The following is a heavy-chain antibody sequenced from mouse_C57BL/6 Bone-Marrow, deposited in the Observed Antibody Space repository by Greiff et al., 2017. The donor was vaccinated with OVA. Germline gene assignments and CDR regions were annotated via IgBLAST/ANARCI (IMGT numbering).Heavy chain of an antibody. J-gene: IGHJ3*01. Sequence: VHVKQSGPELVKPGASVKIPCKASGYTFTDYNMDWVKQSHGKSLEWIGDINPNNGGTIYNQKFKGTATLTVDKSSSTAYMELRSLTSEDTAVYYGAREGGGYYAWFAYWGQGTLVTVSA. CDR1: GYTFTDYN. D-gene: IGHD2-3*01. CDR3: AREGGGYYAWFAY. V-gene: IGHV1-18*01. CDR2: INPNNGGT.